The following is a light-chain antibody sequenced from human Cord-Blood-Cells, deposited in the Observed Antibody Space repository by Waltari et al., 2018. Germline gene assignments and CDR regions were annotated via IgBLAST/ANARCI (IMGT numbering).Light chain of an antibody. CDR3: QQYNNWPSFS. V-gene: IGKV3-15*01. CDR2: GAS. J-gene: IGKJ2*03. Sequence: EILMIQPPATLSVLPVDSAILSCRASQCVSSNLARYQQKPGQAPTLLIYGASTRATGIPARFSGSGSGTEFTLTISSLHSEDFAVYYCQQYNNWPSFSFGEGTKLEIK. CDR1: QCVSSN.